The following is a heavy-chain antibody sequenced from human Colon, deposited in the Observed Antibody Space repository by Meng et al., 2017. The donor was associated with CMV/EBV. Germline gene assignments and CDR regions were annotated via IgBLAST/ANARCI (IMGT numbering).Heavy chain of an antibody. CDR3: ARDLWFGEEA. CDR1: GFPFIDYY. Sequence: ASVKVSCKASGFPFIDYYLHWVRQAPEQGLEWMGRINPKDGETDYAQKFRGRVTMTRDTSISTAYMELSRLKSDDTAVYYCARDLWFGEEAWGQGTTVTVSS. J-gene: IGHJ6*02. V-gene: IGHV1-2*02. D-gene: IGHD3-10*01. CDR2: INPKDGET.